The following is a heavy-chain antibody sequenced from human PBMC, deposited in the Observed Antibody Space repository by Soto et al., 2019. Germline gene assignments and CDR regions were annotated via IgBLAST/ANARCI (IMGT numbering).Heavy chain of an antibody. CDR3: ARALRFSAYADY. V-gene: IGHV4-31*03. CDR2: IYYRGST. Sequence: QVQLQESGPGLVKPSQTLSLTCTVSGGSISSGGYYWSWIRQHPGEGLEWIEYIYYRGSTYYNPSLKSRVTISVDTSKNQFSLKLSSVAAADTAVYYCARALRFSAYADYWGQGTLVTVSS. D-gene: IGHD2-2*01. CDR1: GGSISSGGYY. J-gene: IGHJ4*02.